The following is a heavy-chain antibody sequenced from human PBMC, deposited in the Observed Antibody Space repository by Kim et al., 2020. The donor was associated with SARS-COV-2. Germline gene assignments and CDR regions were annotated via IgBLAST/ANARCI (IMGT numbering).Heavy chain of an antibody. V-gene: IGHV5-10-1*01. CDR2: IDPDDSHS. CDR1: GYNFGTFF. Sequence: GESLKISCQASGYNFGTFFISWVRQTPEKGLEWLWRIDPDDSHSQYSPSFQGHVTFSADKSLTTAYVQWSSLKASDSGIYYCARLRGNGVTGYHFDYWGQ. D-gene: IGHD3-9*01. CDR3: ARLRGNGVTGYHFDY. J-gene: IGHJ4*02.